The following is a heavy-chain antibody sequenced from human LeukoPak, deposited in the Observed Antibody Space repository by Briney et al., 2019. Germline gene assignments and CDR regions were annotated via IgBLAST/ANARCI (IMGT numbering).Heavy chain of an antibody. Sequence: SETLSLTCTVSGGSISSYYWSWIRQPRGKGLEWIGYIYYSGSNNYNPSLKSRVTISVDTSKNQFSLKLSSVTAADTAVYYCASSVGARVSVYMDVWGKGTTVTVSS. D-gene: IGHD1-26*01. V-gene: IGHV4-59*08. J-gene: IGHJ6*03. CDR3: ASSVGARVSVYMDV. CDR1: GGSISSYY. CDR2: IYYSGSN.